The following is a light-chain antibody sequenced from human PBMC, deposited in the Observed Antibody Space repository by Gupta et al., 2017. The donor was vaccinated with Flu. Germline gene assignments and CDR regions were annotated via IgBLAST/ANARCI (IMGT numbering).Light chain of an antibody. V-gene: IGLV2-14*02. CDR3: SSFTSSSTLL. Sequence: SIAISCTGTSSDVGTYKLFSWYQQHPGKVPKLLIYEVSGRPSGVSARFSGSKSGNTASLTISGLQPDDEAFYYCSSFTSSSTLLFGGGTKLTVL. CDR2: EVS. CDR1: SSDVGTYKL. J-gene: IGLJ3*02.